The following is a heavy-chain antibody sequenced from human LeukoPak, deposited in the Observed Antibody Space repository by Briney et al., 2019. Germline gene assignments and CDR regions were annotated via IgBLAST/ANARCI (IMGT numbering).Heavy chain of an antibody. V-gene: IGHV3-9*01. CDR2: ISWNSGSI. J-gene: IGHJ3*02. Sequence: GRSLRLSCAASGFTFDDYAMHWVRQAPGKGLEWVSGISWNSGSIVYADSVKGRFTISRDNAKNSLYLQMNSLRAEDTAVYYCARDANKAEEYAFDIWGQGTMVTVSS. D-gene: IGHD2-8*01. CDR1: GFTFDDYA. CDR3: ARDANKAEEYAFDI.